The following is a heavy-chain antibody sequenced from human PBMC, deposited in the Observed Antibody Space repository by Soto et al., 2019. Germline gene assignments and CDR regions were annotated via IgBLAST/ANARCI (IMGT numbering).Heavy chain of an antibody. V-gene: IGHV4-59*01. D-gene: IGHD4-4*01. CDR3: ARVGNPYYYYYMDV. J-gene: IGHJ6*03. CDR1: GGSISIYF. Sequence: PSGTLSLTCTVSGGSISIYFWSWIRQPPGKGLEWIGYIHYSGSTNYNPSLKSRVTISVDTSKNQFSLKLSSVTAADTAVYYCARVGNPYYYYYMDVWGKGTTVTVSS. CDR2: IHYSGST.